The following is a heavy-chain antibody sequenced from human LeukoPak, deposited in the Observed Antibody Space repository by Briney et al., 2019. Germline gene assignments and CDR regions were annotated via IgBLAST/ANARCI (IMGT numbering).Heavy chain of an antibody. Sequence: PSETLSLTCTVSGGSISSSSYYWGWIRQPPGKGLEWIGSIYYSGSTYYNPSLKSRVTISVDTSKNQFSLKLSSVTAADTAVYYRARVERSGYEEYWGQGTLVTVSS. J-gene: IGHJ4*02. CDR2: IYYSGST. V-gene: IGHV4-39*07. CDR3: ARVERSGYEEY. CDR1: GGSISSSSYY. D-gene: IGHD1-1*01.